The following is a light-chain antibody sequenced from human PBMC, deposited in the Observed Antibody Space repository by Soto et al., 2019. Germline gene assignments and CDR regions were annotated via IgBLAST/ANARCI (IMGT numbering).Light chain of an antibody. CDR2: WAS. J-gene: IGKJ4*01. Sequence: DIVVTQSPDSLAVSLGERATINCKSSQSVLYNSNDRNYLAWYQQRPGQPPKMLIYWASTRESGVPDRFSGSGSGTDFTLAITNLQPEDVAVYFCQQYYRTPLTFGGGTRVEIK. CDR3: QQYYRTPLT. V-gene: IGKV4-1*01. CDR1: QSVLYNSNDRNY.